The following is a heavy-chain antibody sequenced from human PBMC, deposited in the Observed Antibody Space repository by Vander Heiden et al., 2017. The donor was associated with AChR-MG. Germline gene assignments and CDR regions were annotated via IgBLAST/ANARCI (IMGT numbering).Heavy chain of an antibody. Sequence: QVQLVQSGDEVKKPGSSVKVSCKASGGTFSSYAISWVRQAPGQGLEWMGGIIPIFGTANYAQKFQGRVTITADESTSTAYMELSSLRSEDTAVYYCARASVDTAMGRVSYGMDVWGQGTTVTVSS. CDR1: GGTFSSYA. D-gene: IGHD5-18*01. J-gene: IGHJ6*02. CDR3: ARASVDTAMGRVSYGMDV. V-gene: IGHV1-69*01. CDR2: IIPIFGTA.